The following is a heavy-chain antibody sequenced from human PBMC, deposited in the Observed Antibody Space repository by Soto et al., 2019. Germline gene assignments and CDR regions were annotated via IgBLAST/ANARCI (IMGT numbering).Heavy chain of an antibody. CDR3: ARENVLSYVDTAMVDYFDY. D-gene: IGHD5-18*01. V-gene: IGHV1-18*01. Sequence: QVQLVQSGAEVKKPGASVKVSCKASGYTFNTYSISWVRQAPGHGLEWMGWISGYNGDTHYAQKFQGRDTMTTDTYTSTAYMELRRLRSDDTAMYYFARENVLSYVDTAMVDYFDYWGQGTLVTVS. J-gene: IGHJ4*02. CDR1: GYTFNTYS. CDR2: ISGYNGDT.